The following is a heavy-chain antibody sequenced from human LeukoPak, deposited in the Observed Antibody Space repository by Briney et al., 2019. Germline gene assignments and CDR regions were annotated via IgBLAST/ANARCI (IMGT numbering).Heavy chain of an antibody. D-gene: IGHD4-11*01. CDR2: INHRRVT. Sequence: SETLSLTCAVSGGSFSDYYWTWVRQPPGKGQELMGEINHRRVTTYYPSLKSRVTISIDTYRNQFSLTMHSLTAADTAVYYCARTVGRTASLSYWGQGTLVTVSS. CDR1: GGSFSDYY. CDR3: ARTVGRTASLSY. V-gene: IGHV4-34*01. J-gene: IGHJ4*02.